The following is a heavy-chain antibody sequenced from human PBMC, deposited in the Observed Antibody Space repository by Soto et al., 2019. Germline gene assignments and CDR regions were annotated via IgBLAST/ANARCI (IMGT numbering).Heavy chain of an antibody. J-gene: IGHJ5*02. D-gene: IGHD3-10*01. CDR1: GFSLNTNGVG. CDR3: AHTPHGESARWFDP. Sequence: QITLRESGPTVLKPTQTLTLTCTFSGFSLNTNGVGVGWFRQPPGKALEWLALIYWDDVKPYSPSLRTRLTITKDTSRNQVVLTMANMDPADTATYYCAHTPHGESARWFDPWGQGTLVTVSS. V-gene: IGHV2-5*02. CDR2: IYWDDVK.